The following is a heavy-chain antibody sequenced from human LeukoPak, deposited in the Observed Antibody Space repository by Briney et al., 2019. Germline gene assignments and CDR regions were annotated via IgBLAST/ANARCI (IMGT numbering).Heavy chain of an antibody. D-gene: IGHD5-12*01. V-gene: IGHV3-53*04. Sequence: GGSLRLSCAASGFTVSSNYMSWVRQAPGKGLEWVSAIYSGGSTYYADSVKGRFTISRHNSKNTLYLQMNSLRAEDTAVYYCARERGYSGYDYFIDSPSDYWGQGTLVTVSS. CDR1: GFTVSSNY. CDR2: IYSGGST. CDR3: ARERGYSGYDYFIDSPSDY. J-gene: IGHJ4*02.